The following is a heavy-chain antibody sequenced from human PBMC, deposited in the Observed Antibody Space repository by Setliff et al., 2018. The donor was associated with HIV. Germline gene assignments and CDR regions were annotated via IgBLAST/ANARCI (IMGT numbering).Heavy chain of an antibody. D-gene: IGHD2-15*01. Sequence: PGESLKISCAASGFTFSTYGMQWVRQAPGKGLEWVAFIRYDGSNQYYADSVKGRFTISRDNSKNTLYLQMNSLRAEDTAMYYCAKCGGVTCYSASWYFDYWGQGTLVTVSS. CDR3: AKCGGVTCYSASWYFDY. CDR1: GFTFSTYG. V-gene: IGHV3-30*02. CDR2: IRYDGSNQ. J-gene: IGHJ4*02.